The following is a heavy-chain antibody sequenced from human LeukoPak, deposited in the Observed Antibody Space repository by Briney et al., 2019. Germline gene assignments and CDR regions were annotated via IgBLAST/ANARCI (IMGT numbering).Heavy chain of an antibody. V-gene: IGHV4-61*02. CDR1: GGSISSGSYY. CDR3: ARGSLWFGEFDY. Sequence: SETLSLTCTVSGGSISSGSYYWSWIRQPAGKGLEWIGRIYTSGSTNYNPSLKSRVTISVDTSKNQFSLKLSSVTAADTAVYYCARGSLWFGEFDYWGQGTLVTVSS. D-gene: IGHD3-10*01. J-gene: IGHJ4*02. CDR2: IYTSGST.